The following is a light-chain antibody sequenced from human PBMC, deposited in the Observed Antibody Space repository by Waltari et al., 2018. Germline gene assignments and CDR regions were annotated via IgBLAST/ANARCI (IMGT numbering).Light chain of an antibody. V-gene: IGLV3-21*02. CDR1: NIRRNG. J-gene: IGLJ3*02. Sequence: SYVLSQSPSVSVAPGQTARITRGGNNIRRNGLPWYQPKPGQAPVLVIYDDDDRPSGIPERFSGSNSGNLATLIITRVEAGDEADYYCQMWDSGGDQGVFGGGTKLTVL. CDR2: DDD. CDR3: QMWDSGGDQGV.